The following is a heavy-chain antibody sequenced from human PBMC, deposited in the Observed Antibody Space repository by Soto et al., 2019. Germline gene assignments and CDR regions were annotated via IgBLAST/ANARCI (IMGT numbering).Heavy chain of an antibody. D-gene: IGHD1-7*01. Sequence: SQTLSLTCTVSGGSIRNSYCSCIRQPPGKGLEWIGYIYYSGSTDYNPSLKSRVTISVNTSKNQFSLKLTSVIAADTAIYYCARDNWNSYWGQGALVTVS. CDR3: ARDNWNSY. CDR1: GGSIRNSY. J-gene: IGHJ4*02. CDR2: IYYSGST. V-gene: IGHV4-59*12.